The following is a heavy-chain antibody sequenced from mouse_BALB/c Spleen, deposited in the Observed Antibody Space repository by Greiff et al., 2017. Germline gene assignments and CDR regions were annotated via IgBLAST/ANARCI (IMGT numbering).Heavy chain of an antibody. CDR2: INPSSGYA. Sequence: VQLQQSGAELARPGASVKMSCKASGYTFTSYTMHWVKQRPGQGLEWIGYINPSSGYANYNQKFKDKATLTADKSSSTAYMQLRSLTSEDSAVYYCARKNVNYGFYAMGYRGQGTSVTVSA. CDR1: GYTFTSYT. D-gene: IGHD2-1*01. CDR3: ARKNVNYGFYAMGY. V-gene: IGHV1-4*01. J-gene: IGHJ4*01.